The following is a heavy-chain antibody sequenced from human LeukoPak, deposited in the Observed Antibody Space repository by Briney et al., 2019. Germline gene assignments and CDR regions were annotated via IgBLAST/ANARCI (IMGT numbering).Heavy chain of an antibody. V-gene: IGHV3-9*01. D-gene: IGHD6-19*01. CDR3: ASFDRGAVAATGY. J-gene: IGHJ4*02. CDR2: ISWNSGNI. Sequence: GGSLRLSCAASGFTFDDYAMHWVRQAPGKGLEWVSGISWNSGNIGYADSVKGRFTISRDNAKKSLYLQMNSLRAEDTALYYCASFDRGAVAATGYWGQGTLVTVSS. CDR1: GFTFDDYA.